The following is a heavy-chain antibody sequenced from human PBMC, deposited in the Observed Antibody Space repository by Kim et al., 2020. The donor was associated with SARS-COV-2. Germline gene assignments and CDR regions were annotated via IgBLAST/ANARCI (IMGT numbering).Heavy chain of an antibody. V-gene: IGHV3-48*02. CDR3: ARVIGKLGGFSYYYGMDV. CDR2: ISSSSSTI. D-gene: IGHD1-26*01. J-gene: IGHJ6*02. Sequence: GGSLRLSCAASGFTFSSYSMNWVRQAPGKGLEWVSYISSSSSTIYYADSVKGRFTISRDNAKNSLYLQMNSLRDEDTAVYYCARVIGKLGGFSYYYGMDVWGQGNTVTVSS. CDR1: GFTFSSYS.